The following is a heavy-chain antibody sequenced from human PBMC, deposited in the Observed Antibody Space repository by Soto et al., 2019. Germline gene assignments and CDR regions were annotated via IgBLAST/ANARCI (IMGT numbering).Heavy chain of an antibody. CDR3: ARGLATLPVFAFDI. Sequence: SGPTLVNPPQTLTLTCSFSGFSLTTSGVGVGWIRQSPGKALEWLALIYWSGDEHYRPSLKSRLSIFKDTSKNHVVLTMTDMDPADIGTYYCARGLATLPVFAFDIWGRGTMVTVS. D-gene: IGHD6-6*01. CDR1: GFSLTTSGVG. V-gene: IGHV2-5*01. CDR2: IYWSGDE. J-gene: IGHJ3*02.